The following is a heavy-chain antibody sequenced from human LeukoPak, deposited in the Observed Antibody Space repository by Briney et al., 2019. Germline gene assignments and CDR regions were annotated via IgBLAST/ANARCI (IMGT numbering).Heavy chain of an antibody. CDR2: INPSGGST. Sequence: ASVKVSCKASGYTFTSYYMHLVRQAPGQGLEWMGIINPSGGSTSYAQKFQGRVTMTRDTSTSRVYMELSSLRSEDTAVYYCARARGIVATGQYYFDYWGQGTLVTVSS. CDR1: GYTFTSYY. J-gene: IGHJ4*02. V-gene: IGHV1-46*01. D-gene: IGHD5-12*01. CDR3: ARARGIVATGQYYFDY.